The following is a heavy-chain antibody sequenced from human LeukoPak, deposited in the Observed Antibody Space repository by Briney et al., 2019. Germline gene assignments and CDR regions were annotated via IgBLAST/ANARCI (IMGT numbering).Heavy chain of an antibody. V-gene: IGHV3-74*01. Sequence: PGGSLRLSCAASGFTFSSYWMHWVRQVPGKGLVWVSRIKYDGSSTTYADPVKGRFTISRDNANNTLYLQMNSLRAEDTAVYYCAREVGAFDIWGQGTMVTVSS. CDR2: IKYDGSST. CDR1: GFTFSSYW. J-gene: IGHJ3*02. CDR3: AREVGAFDI.